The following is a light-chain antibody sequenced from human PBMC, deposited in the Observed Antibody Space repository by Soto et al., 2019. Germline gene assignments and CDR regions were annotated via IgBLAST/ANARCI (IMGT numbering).Light chain of an antibody. CDR3: QQYGSSYI. CDR2: SAS. Sequence: ETVLTQSPRTLSLSPGERATLSCRASQTVSSNYLAWYQQKPGQAPRLLIYSASSRATGIPDRFSGSGSGTDFTLTISRLEPEDFAVYYCQQYGSSYIFGQGTKLEIK. J-gene: IGKJ2*01. CDR1: QTVSSNY. V-gene: IGKV3-20*01.